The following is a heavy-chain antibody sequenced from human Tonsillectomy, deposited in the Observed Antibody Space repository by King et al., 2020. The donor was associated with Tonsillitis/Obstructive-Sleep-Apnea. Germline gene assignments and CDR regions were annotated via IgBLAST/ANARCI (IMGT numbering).Heavy chain of an antibody. J-gene: IGHJ4*02. Sequence: QVQLQESGPGLVKPSETLSLTCTVSGGSISSYYWSWIRQPPGKGLEWIGYIYYSGSTNYNPSLKSRVTISVDTSKNQFSLKLSSVTAADTAVYYCARAPRISSGYYVHLDYWGQGTLVTVSS. V-gene: IGHV4-59*01. D-gene: IGHD3-22*01. CDR3: ARAPRISSGYYVHLDY. CDR2: IYYSGST. CDR1: GGSISSYY.